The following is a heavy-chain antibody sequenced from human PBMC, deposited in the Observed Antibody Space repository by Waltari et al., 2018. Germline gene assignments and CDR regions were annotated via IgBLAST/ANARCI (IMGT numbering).Heavy chain of an antibody. CDR3: ARHPAMTIMLWYFDL. V-gene: IGHV4-39*01. J-gene: IGHJ2*01. CDR1: GGSISSSSYY. D-gene: IGHD2-8*01. Sequence: QLQLQESGPGLVKPSETLSLTCTVSGGSISSSSYYWGWIRQPPGKGLEWIGSIYYSGSPYYNPSLKVRVTRSVDTSKSQFSLKLSSVTAADTAVYYCARHPAMTIMLWYFDLWGRGTLVTVSS. CDR2: IYYSGSP.